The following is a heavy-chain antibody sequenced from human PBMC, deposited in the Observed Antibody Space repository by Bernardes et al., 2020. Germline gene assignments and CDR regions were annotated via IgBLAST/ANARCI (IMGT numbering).Heavy chain of an antibody. J-gene: IGHJ4*02. D-gene: IGHD3-16*02. CDR2: MNPNSGNT. Sequence: ASVKDSCKASGYTFTSYDINWVRQATGQGLEWMGWMNPNSGNTGYAQKFQGRVTMTRNTSISTAYMELSSLRSEDTAVYYCARVSAPHLGELSSPDWWGQGTLVTVSS. CDR1: GYTFTSYD. CDR3: ARVSAPHLGELSSPDW. V-gene: IGHV1-8*01.